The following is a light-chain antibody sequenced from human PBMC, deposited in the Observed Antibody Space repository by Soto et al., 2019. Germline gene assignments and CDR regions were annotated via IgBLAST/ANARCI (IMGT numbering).Light chain of an antibody. CDR3: MQSLQTHT. V-gene: IGKV2-28*01. Sequence: DIVMTQSPLSLPVTPGEPASISCRSSQSLLHRNGYNYVDWYLQKPGQSPQLLIHLGSNRASGVTDRFSCSGSGTDFTLKIRRVEDEDVGVYYCMQSLQTHTFGQGTKLEIK. CDR1: QSLLHRNGYNY. J-gene: IGKJ2*01. CDR2: LGS.